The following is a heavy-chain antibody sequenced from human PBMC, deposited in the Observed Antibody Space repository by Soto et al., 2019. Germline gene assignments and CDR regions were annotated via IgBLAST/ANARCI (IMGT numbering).Heavy chain of an antibody. D-gene: IGHD2-2*01. CDR2: IFHGGST. Sequence: SETLSLTCASSGAPITWGDYSWNWIRQPPGKGLEWIGYIFHGGSTYYNPSLRSRVTISVDRSRTQFSLKMSSVTAADTAVYYCARGRVVVPAAVMFNCLDPWGQGALVTVSS. CDR3: ARGRVVVPAAVMFNCLDP. J-gene: IGHJ5*02. V-gene: IGHV4-30-2*01. CDR1: GAPITWGDYS.